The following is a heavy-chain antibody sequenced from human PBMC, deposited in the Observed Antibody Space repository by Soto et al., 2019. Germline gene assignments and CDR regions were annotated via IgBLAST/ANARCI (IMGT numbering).Heavy chain of an antibody. Sequence: ASVKVSCKASGYTFTSYDINWVRQATGQGLEWKGRMNPNSGNTGYAQKFQGRVNMTRNTSISTAYMELSSLRFEDTAVYYCARGRSGYSYGLAYWGQGTLVTVSS. D-gene: IGHD5-18*01. CDR1: GYTFTSYD. CDR2: MNPNSGNT. J-gene: IGHJ4*02. CDR3: ARGRSGYSYGLAY. V-gene: IGHV1-8*01.